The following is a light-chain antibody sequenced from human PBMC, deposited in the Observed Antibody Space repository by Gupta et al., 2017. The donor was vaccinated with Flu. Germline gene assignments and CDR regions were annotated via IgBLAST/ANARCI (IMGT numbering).Light chain of an antibody. Sequence: GEAATLTGLKGKIGRNAVDWYQQRPGQAPVLVVYDDKIRRSGIADRFSGSIYGCTATLTIGRVEGDEEADYYCQMWERAADNGVFGGGTKLTV. CDR3: QMWERAADNGV. CDR1: KIGRNA. CDR2: DDK. J-gene: IGLJ2*01. V-gene: IGLV3-21*02.